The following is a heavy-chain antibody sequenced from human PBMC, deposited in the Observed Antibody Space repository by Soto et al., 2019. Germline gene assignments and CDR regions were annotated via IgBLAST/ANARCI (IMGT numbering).Heavy chain of an antibody. CDR3: ARLAPPHVGYYMDV. Sequence: SETLSLPCTVSGGSISSYYWSWIRRPPGKGLEWIGYIYYSGSTNYNPSLKSRVTISVDTSKNQFSLKLSSVTAADTAVYYCARLAPPHVGYYMDVWGKGTTVTVSS. V-gene: IGHV4-59*08. D-gene: IGHD2-15*01. J-gene: IGHJ6*03. CDR2: IYYSGST. CDR1: GGSISSYY.